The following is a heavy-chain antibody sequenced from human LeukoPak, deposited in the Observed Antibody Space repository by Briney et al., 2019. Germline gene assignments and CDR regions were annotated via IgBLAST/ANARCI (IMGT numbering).Heavy chain of an antibody. Sequence: GGSLRLSCAASGFTFSSYAMSWVRQAPGKGLEWVSAISGSGGSTYYADSAKGRFTISRDNSKNTLYLQMNSLRAEDTAVYYCAKISGWYNAFDIWGQGTMVTVSS. CDR2: ISGSGGST. J-gene: IGHJ3*02. CDR1: GFTFSSYA. CDR3: AKISGWYNAFDI. V-gene: IGHV3-23*01. D-gene: IGHD6-19*01.